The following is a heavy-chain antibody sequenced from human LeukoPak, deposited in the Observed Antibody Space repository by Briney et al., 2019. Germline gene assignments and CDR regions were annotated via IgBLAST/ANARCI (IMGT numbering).Heavy chain of an antibody. CDR1: GGTFSSYA. V-gene: IGHV1-69*13. CDR2: IIPIFGTA. CDR3: ARVARGDYYDSSGYLLDY. D-gene: IGHD3-22*01. Sequence: SVKVSCKASGGTFSSYAISWVRQAPGQGLEWMGGIIPIFGTANYAQKFQGRVTITADESTSTAYMELSSLRSEDTAVYYCARVARGDYYDSSGYLLDYWGQGTLVTVSS. J-gene: IGHJ4*02.